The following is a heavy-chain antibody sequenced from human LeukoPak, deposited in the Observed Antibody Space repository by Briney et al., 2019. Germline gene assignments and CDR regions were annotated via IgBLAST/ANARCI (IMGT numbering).Heavy chain of an antibody. CDR3: AKGDPVFDY. CDR1: GFTVSSNY. J-gene: IGHJ4*02. CDR2: ISGSGGST. V-gene: IGHV3-23*01. Sequence: GGSLRLSCVASGFTVSSNYMSWVRQAPGKGLEWVSAISGSGGSTYYADSVKGRFTISRDNSKNTLYLQMNSLRAEDTAVYYCAKGDPVFDYWGQGTPVTVSS.